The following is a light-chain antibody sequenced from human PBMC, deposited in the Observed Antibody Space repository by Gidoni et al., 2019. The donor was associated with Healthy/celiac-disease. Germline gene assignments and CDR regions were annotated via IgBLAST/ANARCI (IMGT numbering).Light chain of an antibody. CDR2: DAS. J-gene: IGKJ2*01. V-gene: IGKV1-5*01. CDR1: QSISSW. CDR3: QQYSSYSGYT. Sequence: DIQMTQSPSTLSASVGGRVTITCRASQSISSWLDWYQQKPGKAPKLLIYDASSLESGVPSRFSGSGSGTEFTLTISSLQPDDFATYYCQQYSSYSGYTFGQGTKLEIK.